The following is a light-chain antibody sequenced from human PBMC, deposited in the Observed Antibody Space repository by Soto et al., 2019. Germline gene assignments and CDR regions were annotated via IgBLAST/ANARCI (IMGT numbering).Light chain of an antibody. V-gene: IGLV2-14*01. CDR3: SSYTSSGTLVV. CDR2: EVS. CDR1: SSDIGGYKY. J-gene: IGLJ2*01. Sequence: QSVLTQPASEPGSPGQSITISCTGTSSDIGGYKYVSWYQQHPGKSPKLMMFEVSNRPSGVSNRFSGSKSGNTASLTSSGLQADDEADYYCSSYTSSGTLVVFGGGTKLTVL.